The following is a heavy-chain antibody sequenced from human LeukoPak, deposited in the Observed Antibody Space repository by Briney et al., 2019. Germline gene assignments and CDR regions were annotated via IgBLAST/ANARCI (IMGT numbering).Heavy chain of an antibody. CDR1: GYTFTSYG. CDR3: ARDPEVWNTAMATNYYGMDV. D-gene: IGHD5-18*01. J-gene: IGHJ6*02. Sequence: ASVKVSCKASGYTFTSYGISWVRQAPGQGLEWMGWISAYNGNTNYAQKLQGRVTMTTDTSTSTAYMELRSLRSDDTAVYYCARDPEVWNTAMATNYYGMDVWGQGTTVTVSS. V-gene: IGHV1-18*01. CDR2: ISAYNGNT.